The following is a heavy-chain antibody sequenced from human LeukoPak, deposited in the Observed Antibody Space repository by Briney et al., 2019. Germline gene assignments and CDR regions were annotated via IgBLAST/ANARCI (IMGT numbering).Heavy chain of an antibody. J-gene: IGHJ5*02. CDR3: ARDGSSGWSNNWFDP. D-gene: IGHD6-19*01. V-gene: IGHV6-1*01. CDR2: TYYRSKWYA. CDR1: GDSVSSNSAA. Sequence: SQTLSLTCALSGDSVSSNSAAWNWLRQSPSRGLEWLGRTYYRSKWYADYAVSVKGRITINPDTSKNQVSLQLNSVTPEDTAMYYCARDGSSGWSNNWFDPWGQGTLVTVSS.